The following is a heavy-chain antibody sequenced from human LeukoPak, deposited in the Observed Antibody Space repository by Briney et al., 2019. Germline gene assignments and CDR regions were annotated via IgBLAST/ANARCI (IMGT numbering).Heavy chain of an antibody. CDR2: ISWNSGSI. V-gene: IGHV3-9*01. J-gene: IGHJ3*02. CDR3: TRDSDAFDI. Sequence: GRSLRLSCAASGFTFDDYAMHWVRQAPGKGLEWVSGISWNSGSIGYADSVKGRFTISRDNAKNTVYLQMNSLRAEDTAVYYCTRDSDAFDIWGQGTMVTVSS. CDR1: GFTFDDYA.